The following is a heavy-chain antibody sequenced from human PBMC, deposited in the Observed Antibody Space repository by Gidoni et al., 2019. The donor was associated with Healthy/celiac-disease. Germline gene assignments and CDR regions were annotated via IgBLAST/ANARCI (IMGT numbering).Heavy chain of an antibody. V-gene: IGHV3-23*01. J-gene: IGHJ4*02. CDR2: ISGSGGST. CDR3: AKEIGITMIVVKYYSDY. CDR1: GFTFSSYA. Sequence: EVQLLESGGGLVQPGGSLRLSCAASGFTFSSYAMSWVRQAPGKGLEWVSAISGSGGSTYYADSVKGRFTISRDNSKNTLYLQMNSLRAEDTAVYYCAKEIGITMIVVKYYSDYWGQETLVTVSS. D-gene: IGHD3-22*01.